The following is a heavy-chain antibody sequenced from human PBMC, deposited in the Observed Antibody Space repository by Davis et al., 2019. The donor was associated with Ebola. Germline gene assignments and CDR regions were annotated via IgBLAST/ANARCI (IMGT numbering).Heavy chain of an antibody. CDR1: GGSISSYY. D-gene: IGHD4-17*01. J-gene: IGHJ2*01. V-gene: IGHV4-59*01. Sequence: PSETLSLTCTVSGGSISSYYWSWIRQPPGKGLEWIGYIYYSGSTNYNPSLKSRVTISVDTSKNQFSLKLSSVTAADTAVYYCARGNPTVNWYFDLWGRGTLVTVSS. CDR2: IYYSGST. CDR3: ARGNPTVNWYFDL.